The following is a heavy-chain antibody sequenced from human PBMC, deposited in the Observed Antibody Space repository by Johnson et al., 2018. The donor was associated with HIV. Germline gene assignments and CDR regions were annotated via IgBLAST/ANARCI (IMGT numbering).Heavy chain of an antibody. CDR2: ISFDGSHK. CDR3: ARNGLIPAAKGVAFDI. Sequence: VQLVESGGGVVQPGRSLRLSCAASGFAFSNYGMHWVRQAPGKGLEWVAVISFDGSHKYYTDSVKGLSTISRDNAKNSLYLQMNSLRAEDTAVYYCARNGLIPAAKGVAFDIWGHGTTVTVSS. D-gene: IGHD2-2*01. V-gene: IGHV3-33*01. CDR1: GFAFSNYG. J-gene: IGHJ3*02.